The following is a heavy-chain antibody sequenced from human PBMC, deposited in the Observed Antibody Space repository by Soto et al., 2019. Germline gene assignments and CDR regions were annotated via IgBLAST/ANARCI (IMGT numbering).Heavy chain of an antibody. D-gene: IGHD3-9*01. CDR2: ISYDGSNK. J-gene: IGHJ3*02. Sequence: VAVISYDGSNKYYADSVKGRFTISRDNSKNTLYLQMNSLRAEDTAVYYCARDPAYYDILTGYYQKPHAFDIWGQGTMVTVSS. V-gene: IGHV3-30-3*01. CDR3: ARDPAYYDILTGYYQKPHAFDI.